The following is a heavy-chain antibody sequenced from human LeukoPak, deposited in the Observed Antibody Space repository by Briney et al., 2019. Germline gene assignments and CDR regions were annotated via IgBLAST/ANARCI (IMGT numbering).Heavy chain of an antibody. CDR2: ISSSSSYI. CDR1: GFTFSSYS. D-gene: IGHD1-14*01. Sequence: GGSLRLSCAASGFTFSSYSMNWVRQAPGKGLEWVSSISSSSSYIYYADSVKGRFTISRDNAKNSLYLQMNSLRAEDTAVYYCARDRFLRRPEPEDCWGQGLLVTVSS. J-gene: IGHJ4*02. CDR3: ARDRFLRRPEPEDC. V-gene: IGHV3-21*01.